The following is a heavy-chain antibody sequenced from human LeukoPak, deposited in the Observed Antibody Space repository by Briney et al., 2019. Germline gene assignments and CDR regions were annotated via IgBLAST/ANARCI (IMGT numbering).Heavy chain of an antibody. CDR2: VYFSGST. V-gene: IGHV4-59*01. Sequence: SETLSLTCIVSGGSLSDYYWSWIRQSPGRGLEWIGYVYFSGSTKYNPSLRSRVTISIDTSKNQLSLKVSSVTAADTAVYYCARNLSGLFYYHYVMDVWGRGTTVTVSS. CDR1: GGSLSDYY. D-gene: IGHD2/OR15-2a*01. J-gene: IGHJ6*02. CDR3: ARNLSGLFYYHYVMDV.